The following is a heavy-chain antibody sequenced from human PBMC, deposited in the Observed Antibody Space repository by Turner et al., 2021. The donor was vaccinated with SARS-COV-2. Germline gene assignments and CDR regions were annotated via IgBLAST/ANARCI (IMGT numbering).Heavy chain of an antibody. D-gene: IGHD5-18*01. J-gene: IGHJ4*02. CDR2: ISYDGSNK. CDR3: AKNGYSYGYSGYYFDY. CDR1: GFTCSSYG. Sequence: VQVVQPGGGVFQPGRSLILPGAASGFTCSSYGMHWVRQAPGKGLEWVAVISYDGSNKYYADSVKGRFTISRDNSKNTLYLQMNSLRAEDTAVYYCAKNGYSYGYSGYYFDYWGQGTLVTVSS. V-gene: IGHV3-30*18.